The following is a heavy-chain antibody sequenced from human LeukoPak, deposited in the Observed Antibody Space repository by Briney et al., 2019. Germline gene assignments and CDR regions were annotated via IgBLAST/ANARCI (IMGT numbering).Heavy chain of an antibody. Sequence: ASVKVSCKASGYTFTSYAMHWVRQAPGQRLEWMGWINAGNGNTKYSQEFQGRVTITRDTSASTAYMELSSLRSEDMAVYYCARGALWFGELFLEYWGQGTLVTVSS. CDR2: INAGNGNT. D-gene: IGHD3-10*01. J-gene: IGHJ4*02. CDR3: ARGALWFGELFLEY. V-gene: IGHV1-3*03. CDR1: GYTFTSYA.